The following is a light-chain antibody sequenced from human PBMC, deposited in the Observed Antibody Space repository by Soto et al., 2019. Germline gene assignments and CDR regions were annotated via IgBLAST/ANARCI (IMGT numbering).Light chain of an antibody. CDR3: QQYNSYSRT. J-gene: IGKJ1*01. Sequence: DIQMTQSPSTLSASVGDRVTITCRASQSISSWLAWYQHKPGKAPKLLIYDASSLESGVPSRFSGSGSGTEFTLTISSLQPDDFATYYCQQYNSYSRTCGQGTEVEIK. CDR2: DAS. V-gene: IGKV1-5*01. CDR1: QSISSW.